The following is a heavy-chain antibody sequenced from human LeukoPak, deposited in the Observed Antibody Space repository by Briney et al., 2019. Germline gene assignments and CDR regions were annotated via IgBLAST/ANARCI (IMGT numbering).Heavy chain of an antibody. Sequence: SETLSLTCTVSGGSISSYYWSRIRQPPGKGLEWIGYIYYSGSTNYNPSLKSRVTISVDTSKNQFSLKLSSVTAADTAVYYCARALSVPAFRFDPWGQGTLVTVSS. J-gene: IGHJ5*02. V-gene: IGHV4-59*01. CDR1: GGSISSYY. D-gene: IGHD2-2*01. CDR2: IYYSGST. CDR3: ARALSVPAFRFDP.